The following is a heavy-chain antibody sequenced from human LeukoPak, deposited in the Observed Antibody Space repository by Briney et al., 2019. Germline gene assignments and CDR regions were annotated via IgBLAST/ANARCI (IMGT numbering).Heavy chain of an antibody. D-gene: IGHD1-7*01. CDR2: IYYSGST. V-gene: IGHV4-39*07. J-gene: IGHJ4*02. CDR1: GGSISSSSYY. Sequence: SETLSLTCTVSGGSISSSSYYWGWIRQPPGKGLEWIGSIYYSGSTYYNPSLKSRVTISVDTSKNQFSLKLSSVTAADTAVYYCARERYNWNYVEDVSADYWGQGTLVTVSS. CDR3: ARERYNWNYVEDVSADY.